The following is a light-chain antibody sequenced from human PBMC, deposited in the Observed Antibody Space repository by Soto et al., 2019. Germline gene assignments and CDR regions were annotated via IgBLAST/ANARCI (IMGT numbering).Light chain of an antibody. Sequence: QSALTQPPSASGSPGQSVTISCTGSSSDVGGYHYVSWYQQHPGKAPKLIIYEVNERPSGVPDRFSGSKSGNTASLTVSGLQADDEADYYCSSYACIDNLYFFGTGAKLTV. J-gene: IGLJ1*01. V-gene: IGLV2-8*01. CDR1: SSDVGGYHY. CDR3: SSYACIDNLYF. CDR2: EVN.